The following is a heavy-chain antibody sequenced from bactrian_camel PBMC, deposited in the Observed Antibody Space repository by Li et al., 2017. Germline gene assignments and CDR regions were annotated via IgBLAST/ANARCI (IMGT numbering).Heavy chain of an antibody. CDR1: LNPGDTYC. CDR2: IYSEDRRS. CDR3: ALAVPCMGWSMPAPKASDFGY. Sequence: QLVESGGGSVQTGGSLGLSCAASLNPGDTYCLGWFRQAPGKEREAVALIYSEDRRSYYLDSVKGRFTISQNNAKDTVYLQMESLKFEDTAVYYCALAVPCMGWSMPAPKASDFGYWGQGTQVTVS. V-gene: IGHV3S1*01. J-gene: IGHJ6*01. D-gene: IGHD6*01.